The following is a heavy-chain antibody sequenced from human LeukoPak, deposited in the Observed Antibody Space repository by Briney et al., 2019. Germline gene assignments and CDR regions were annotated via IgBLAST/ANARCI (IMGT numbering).Heavy chain of an antibody. CDR2: INPSGGST. Sequence: ASVKVSCKASRYTFTSYYMHWVRQALGQGLEWMGIINPSGGSTSYAQKFQGRVTMTRDTSTSTVYMELSSLRSEDTAVYYCARDQDIVVVVAATEGGFDYWGQGTLVTVSS. J-gene: IGHJ4*02. V-gene: IGHV1-46*03. CDR1: RYTFTSYY. CDR3: ARDQDIVVVVAATEGGFDY. D-gene: IGHD2-15*01.